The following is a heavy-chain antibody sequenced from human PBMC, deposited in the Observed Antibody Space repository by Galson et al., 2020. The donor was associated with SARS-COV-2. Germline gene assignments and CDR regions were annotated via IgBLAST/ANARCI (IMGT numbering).Heavy chain of an antibody. CDR2: ISPTGGNT. CDR1: GFTFSDFP. CDR3: AKGILRSFDWSPFDY. J-gene: IGHJ4*02. V-gene: IGHV3-23*01. Sequence: LSLTCAASGFTFSDFPMNWVRQAPGKGLEWVAIISPTGGNTNYIDSVKGRFTISTDNSKSILYLQMKSLRVEDTALYYCAKGILRSFDWSPFDYWGQGTLVTVSS. D-gene: IGHD3-9*01.